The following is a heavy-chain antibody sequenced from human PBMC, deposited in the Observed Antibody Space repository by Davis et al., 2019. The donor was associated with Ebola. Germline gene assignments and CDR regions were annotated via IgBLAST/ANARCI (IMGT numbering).Heavy chain of an antibody. CDR1: GGSFSGYY. J-gene: IGHJ5*02. V-gene: IGHV4-34*01. Sequence: MPSETLSLTCAVYGGSFSGYYWSWIRQPPGKGLEWIEEINHSGSTNYNPSLKSRVTISVDTSKNQFSLKLTSVTAADTAVYYCATSQDCSSTSCDNWFDPWGQGTLVTVSS. D-gene: IGHD2-2*01. CDR3: ATSQDCSSTSCDNWFDP. CDR2: INHSGST.